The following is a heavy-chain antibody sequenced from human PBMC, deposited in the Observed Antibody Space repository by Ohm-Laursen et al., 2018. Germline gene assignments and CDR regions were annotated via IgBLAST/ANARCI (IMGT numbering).Heavy chain of an antibody. D-gene: IGHD6-19*01. J-gene: IGHJ5*02. Sequence: ASVKASCKTSGYTFTSYDINWVRQATGQGLEWMGWMNPNSGNTGYAQKFQGRVTMTRNTSISTAYMELSSLRSEDTAVYYCARVYSSGWARKNWFDPWGQGTLVTVSS. V-gene: IGHV1-8*01. CDR2: MNPNSGNT. CDR1: GYTFTSYD. CDR3: ARVYSSGWARKNWFDP.